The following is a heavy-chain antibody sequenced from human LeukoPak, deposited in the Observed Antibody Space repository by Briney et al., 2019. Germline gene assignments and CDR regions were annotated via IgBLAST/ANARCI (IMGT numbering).Heavy chain of an antibody. Sequence: PGGSLRLSFAASGFTFSSYAMSWVRQPPGKGLEWVSTISGSGAYTYYADSVKGRFTISRDNAKNTLYLQMNSLRAEDTAVYYCAKYFASGSYYKLPHWGQGTLVTVSS. CDR1: GFTFSSYA. V-gene: IGHV3-23*01. CDR3: AKYFASGSYYKLPH. CDR2: ISGSGAYT. J-gene: IGHJ1*01. D-gene: IGHD3-10*01.